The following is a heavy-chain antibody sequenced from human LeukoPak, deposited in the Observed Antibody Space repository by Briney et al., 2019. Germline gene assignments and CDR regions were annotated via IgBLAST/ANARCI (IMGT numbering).Heavy chain of an antibody. CDR1: GFTFSSYS. CDR2: ISSSSSAI. J-gene: IGHJ4*02. Sequence: GGSLRLSCAASGFTFSSYSMNWVRQAPGKGLEWVSYISSSSSAIYYADSMKGRFTLSRDNAKNSLYLQMNSLRDEDTAVYYCARGGYYYGSGSYTDYFDYWGQGTLVTVSS. CDR3: ARGGYYYGSGSYTDYFDY. D-gene: IGHD3-10*01. V-gene: IGHV3-48*02.